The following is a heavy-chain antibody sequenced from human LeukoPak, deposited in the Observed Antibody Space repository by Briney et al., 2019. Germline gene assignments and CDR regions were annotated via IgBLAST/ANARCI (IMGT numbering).Heavy chain of an antibody. D-gene: IGHD2-2*01. Sequence: PSETLSLTCAVYGGSFSGYYWSWIRQPPGKGLEWIGEINHSGSTNYNPSLKSRVTISVDTSKNQFSLKLSSVTAADTAVYYCARLPPSRYCSSTSCSGYWGQGTLVTVSS. J-gene: IGHJ4*02. CDR2: INHSGST. V-gene: IGHV4-34*01. CDR3: ARLPPSRYCSSTSCSGY. CDR1: GGSFSGYY.